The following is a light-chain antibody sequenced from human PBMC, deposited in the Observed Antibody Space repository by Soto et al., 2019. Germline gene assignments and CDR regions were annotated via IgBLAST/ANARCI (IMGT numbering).Light chain of an antibody. J-gene: IGKJ4*01. CDR1: QSVSSSY. CDR2: GVS. Sequence: DIVLTQSPGTLSLSPGERATLSCRASQSVSSSYLAWYQQKPGLAPRLLIYGVSSRATGIPDRFSGSGSGTDFTLTISRLEPEDVAVYYCQQYGSSPLTFGGGTKVEIK. CDR3: QQYGSSPLT. V-gene: IGKV3-20*01.